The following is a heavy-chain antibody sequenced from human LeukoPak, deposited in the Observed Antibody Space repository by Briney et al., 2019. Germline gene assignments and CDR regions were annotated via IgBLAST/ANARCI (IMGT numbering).Heavy chain of an antibody. Sequence: ASVKVSCKASGYTFTGYYMHWVRQAPGQGLEWMGWINPNSGGTNYAQKFQGRVTMTRDTSISTAYMELSRLRSDDTAMYYCARRNVLPALPTTPNDAFDIWGQGTMVTVSS. CDR3: ARRNVLPALPTTPNDAFDI. D-gene: IGHD2/OR15-2a*01. J-gene: IGHJ3*02. CDR2: INPNSGGT. V-gene: IGHV1-2*02. CDR1: GYTFTGYY.